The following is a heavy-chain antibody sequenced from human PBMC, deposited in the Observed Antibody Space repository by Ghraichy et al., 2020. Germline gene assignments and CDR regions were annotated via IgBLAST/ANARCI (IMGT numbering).Heavy chain of an antibody. CDR1: GFTFTNYW. D-gene: IGHD3-10*01. V-gene: IGHV3-74*01. J-gene: IGHJ5*01. CDR2: IINDGSTT. CDR3: ARRGYYGSGSHTPFDS. Sequence: LSLTCAASGFTFTNYWMHWVRQAPGKGLVWVSHIINDGSTTTYADSVKGRFTISRDNAKNTLYLQMNSLRAEDTAVYYCARRGYYGSGSHTPFDSWGQGTLVTVSS.